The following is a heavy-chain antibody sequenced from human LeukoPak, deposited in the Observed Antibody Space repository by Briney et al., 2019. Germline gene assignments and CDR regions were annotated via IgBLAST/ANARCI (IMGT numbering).Heavy chain of an antibody. Sequence: GASVKVSCKASGYTFTSYAMHWVRQAPGQRLEWMGWINAGNGNTKYSQKFQGRVTITRVTSASTAYMELSSLRSEDTAVYYCARAPPKKYYFDYWGQGTLVTVSS. CDR3: ARAPPKKYYFDY. J-gene: IGHJ4*02. V-gene: IGHV1-3*01. CDR1: GYTFTSYA. CDR2: INAGNGNT.